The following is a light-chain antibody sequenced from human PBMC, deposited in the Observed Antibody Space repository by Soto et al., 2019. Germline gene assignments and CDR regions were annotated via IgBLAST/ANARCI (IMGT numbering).Light chain of an antibody. CDR2: GSS. J-gene: IGKJ4*01. CDR1: PSVSSI. V-gene: IGKV3-15*01. CDR3: QQYNNRSLPLT. Sequence: EIVMTQSPAALSVSPGERATLSCRAIPSVSSILAWYQQKPGQAHRLLIYGSSTRAIGIPARFSGSGSGTEFDLTLSSLQSEDFAVYICQQYNNRSLPLTFGGGTKVDIK.